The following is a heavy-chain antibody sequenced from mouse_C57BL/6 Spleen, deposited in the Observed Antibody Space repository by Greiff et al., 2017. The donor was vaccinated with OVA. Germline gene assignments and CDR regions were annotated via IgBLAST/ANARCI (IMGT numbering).Heavy chain of an antibody. D-gene: IGHD2-13*01. CDR1: GFTFSSYT. J-gene: IGHJ4*01. CDR2: ISGGGGNT. V-gene: IGHV5-9*01. CDR3: ARRLHYYAMDY. Sequence: EVQVVESGGGLVKPGGSLKLSCAASGFTFSSYTMSWVRQTPEKRLEWVATISGGGGNTYYPDSVKGRFTISRDNAKNTLYLQMSSLRSEDTALYYCARRLHYYAMDYWGQGTSVTVSS.